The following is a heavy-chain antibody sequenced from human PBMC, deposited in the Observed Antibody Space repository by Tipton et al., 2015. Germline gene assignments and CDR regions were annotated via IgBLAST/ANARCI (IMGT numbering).Heavy chain of an antibody. J-gene: IGHJ3*01. CDR3: ARGLVQERYISFDV. Sequence: RLSCAGSGFKFSSYWMSWVRQAPGKGLEWVANIEQDGSEKYYVDSAKGRFTISRDNAKNSLDLQMNSLRAEDTAVYYCARGLVQERYISFDVWGQGTMVTVSS. D-gene: IGHD4-11*01. CDR1: GFKFSSYW. V-gene: IGHV3-7*01. CDR2: IEQDGSEK.